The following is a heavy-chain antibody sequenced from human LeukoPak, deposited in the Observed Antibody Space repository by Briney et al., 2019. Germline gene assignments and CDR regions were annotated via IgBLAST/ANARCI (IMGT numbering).Heavy chain of an antibody. CDR2: ISAYNGNT. J-gene: IGHJ4*02. CDR1: GYTFTSYG. D-gene: IGHD3-22*01. Sequence: GASVKVSCKASGYTFTSYGISWVRQAPGQGLEWMGWISAYNGNTNYAQKLQGRVTMTTDTSTSTAYMELRSLRSDDTAVYYCARDEGYDSSVYTDYWGQGPLVTVSS. CDR3: ARDEGYDSSVYTDY. V-gene: IGHV1-18*01.